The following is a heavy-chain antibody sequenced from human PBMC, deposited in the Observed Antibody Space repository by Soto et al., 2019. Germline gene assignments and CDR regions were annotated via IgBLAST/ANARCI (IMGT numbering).Heavy chain of an antibody. Sequence: GGSLRLSCAASGFTFSSYGMHWVRQAPGKGLEWVAVMSYYGSDIHYADSVKGRFTISRDNSKNTLFLQMNSLRTEDTAVYYCAKGFYDTSGYVIDYWGQRTVVTVSS. J-gene: IGHJ4*02. V-gene: IGHV3-30*18. CDR1: GFTFSSYG. CDR2: MSYYGSDI. CDR3: AKGFYDTSGYVIDY. D-gene: IGHD3-22*01.